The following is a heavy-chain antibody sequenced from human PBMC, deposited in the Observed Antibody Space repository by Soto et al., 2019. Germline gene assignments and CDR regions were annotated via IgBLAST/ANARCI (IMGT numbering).Heavy chain of an antibody. V-gene: IGHV1-69*05. CDR3: ARDWVGATGAFDI. D-gene: IGHD1-26*01. Sequence: SVKVSCKASGGTFSSYAISWVRQAPGQGLEWMGGIIPIFGTANYAQKLQGRVTMTTDTSTSTAYMELRSLRSDDTAVYYCARDWVGATGAFDIWGQGTMVTVSS. CDR2: IIPIFGTA. CDR1: GGTFSSYA. J-gene: IGHJ3*02.